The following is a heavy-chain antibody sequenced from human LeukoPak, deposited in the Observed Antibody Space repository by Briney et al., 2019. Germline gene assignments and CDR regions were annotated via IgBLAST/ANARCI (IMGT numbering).Heavy chain of an antibody. CDR2: INHSGST. D-gene: IGHD3-22*01. V-gene: IGHV4-34*01. J-gene: IGHJ4*02. CDR3: AREGVKPYYYDSSGYFDY. Sequence: PSETLSLTCAVYGGSFSGYYWSWIRQPQGKGLEWIGEINHSGSTNYNPSLKSRVTISVDTSKNQFSLKLSSVTAADTAVYYCAREGVKPYYYDSSGYFDYWGQGTLVTVSS. CDR1: GGSFSGYY.